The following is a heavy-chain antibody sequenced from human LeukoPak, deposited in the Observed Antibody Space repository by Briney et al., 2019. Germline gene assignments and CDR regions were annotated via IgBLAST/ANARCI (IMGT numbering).Heavy chain of an antibody. Sequence: GGSLRLSCAASGFTFNNYALSWVRQAPGKGLEWVSAISSSGDSKQYAESVKGRFTISRDNSKNSLYLQMNSLRAEDMALYYCAKSTVEYSSSYYFDYWGQGTLVTVSS. CDR2: ISSSGDSK. V-gene: IGHV3-23*01. CDR3: AKSTVEYSSSYYFDY. CDR1: GFTFNNYA. J-gene: IGHJ4*02. D-gene: IGHD6-6*01.